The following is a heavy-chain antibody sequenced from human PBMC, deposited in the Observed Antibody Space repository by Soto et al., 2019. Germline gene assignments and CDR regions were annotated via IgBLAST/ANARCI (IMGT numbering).Heavy chain of an antibody. V-gene: IGHV1-18*01. Sequence: ASVKVSCKTSGYTFTSYGISWVRQAPGQGLEWMGWISAYNANTNFAQKFQGRVTMTTDTSTSTAYMELRSLRSDDTAVYYCARKRDSFASGSYYYFDYWGQGTQVTVSS. D-gene: IGHD3-10*01. CDR2: ISAYNANT. J-gene: IGHJ4*02. CDR3: ARKRDSFASGSYYYFDY. CDR1: GYTFTSYG.